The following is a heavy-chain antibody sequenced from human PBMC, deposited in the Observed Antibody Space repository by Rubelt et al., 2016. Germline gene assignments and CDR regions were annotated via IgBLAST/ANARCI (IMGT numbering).Heavy chain of an antibody. CDR2: IIPIFGTA. CDR3: ARVGYQLLLSVYYYYGMDV. V-gene: IGHV1-69*01. Sequence: QVQLVQSGAEVKKPGSSVKVSCKASGGTFSSYAISWVRQAPGQGLEWMGGIIPIFGTANYAQKFQGRVTITADESTSTAYMELSSLRSEDTAVYYCARVGYQLLLSVYYYYGMDVWGQGTTVTVSS. J-gene: IGHJ6*02. CDR1: GGTFSSYA. D-gene: IGHD2-2*01.